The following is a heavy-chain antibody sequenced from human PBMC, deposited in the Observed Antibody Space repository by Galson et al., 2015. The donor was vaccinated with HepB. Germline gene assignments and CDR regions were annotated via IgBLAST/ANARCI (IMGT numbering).Heavy chain of an antibody. D-gene: IGHD6-19*01. V-gene: IGHV1-3*01. CDR1: GYTFTNYA. Sequence: SVKVSCKASGYTFTNYAIHWVRQAPGQRLEWMGWINAGNGHTKYSQKFQGRVTITRDTSANTAYMELSSLRSEDTAVYYCARGRWSIAVADYYLDYWGQGTLVTVSS. CDR2: INAGNGHT. J-gene: IGHJ4*02. CDR3: ARGRWSIAVADYYLDY.